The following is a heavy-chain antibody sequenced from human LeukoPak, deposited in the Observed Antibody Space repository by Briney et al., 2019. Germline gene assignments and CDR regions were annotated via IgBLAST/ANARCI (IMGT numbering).Heavy chain of an antibody. CDR2: SAHTGSS. Sequence: KPLETLSLTCTVSGASVSSYYWSWIRKPPGKGLEWIGFSAHTGSSSYNPPLKSRVSISVDKSMNHFSLRLTSVTTADTAVYYCARYYADVNGYYYHYDYWGQGTLVTVSS. CDR1: GASVSSYY. J-gene: IGHJ4*02. CDR3: ARYYADVNGYYYHYDY. V-gene: IGHV4-59*02. D-gene: IGHD3-22*01.